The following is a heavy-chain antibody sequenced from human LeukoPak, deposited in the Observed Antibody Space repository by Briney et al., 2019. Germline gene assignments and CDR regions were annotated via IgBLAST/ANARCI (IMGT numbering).Heavy chain of an antibody. CDR3: AHKGRGSGSYTM. J-gene: IGHJ4*02. V-gene: IGHV2-5*01. Sequence: SGPTLVKPTQTLTLTCTFSGFSLSTTGVAVAWIRQPPGKALEWLAVTYWNNDKSYSPSLKSRLTITKDTSKNQVVLIMANMDPVDTGTYYCAHKGRGSGSYTMWGQGTLVTVSS. CDR2: TYWNNDK. CDR1: GFSLSTTGVA. D-gene: IGHD3-10*01.